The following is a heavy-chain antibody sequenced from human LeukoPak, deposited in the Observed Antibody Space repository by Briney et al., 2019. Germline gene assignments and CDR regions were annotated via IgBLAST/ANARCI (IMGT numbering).Heavy chain of an antibody. D-gene: IGHD2-2*01. CDR1: GASIRSYY. V-gene: IGHV4-59*01. Sequence: PSETLSLTCTVSGASIRSYYWSWIREPPGRGLEWIGYMYNSGSTYYNPSLKSRVTISGDTSKNQFSLKLTSVTAADTAVYYCARLGGPAAVDYWGQGTLVTVSS. J-gene: IGHJ4*02. CDR2: MYNSGST. CDR3: ARLGGPAAVDY.